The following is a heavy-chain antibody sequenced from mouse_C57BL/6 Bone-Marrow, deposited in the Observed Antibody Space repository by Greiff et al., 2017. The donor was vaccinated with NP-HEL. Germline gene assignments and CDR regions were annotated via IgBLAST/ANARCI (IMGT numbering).Heavy chain of an antibody. J-gene: IGHJ4*01. CDR1: GFSLTSYA. Sequence: QVQLQQSGPGLVAPSQSLSITCTVSGFSLTSYAISWVRQPPGKGLEWLGVIWTGGGTNYNSALKSRLSISKDNSKSQVFLKMNSLQTDDTARYYCARNPANWVPRHAMDYWGQGTSVTVSS. V-gene: IGHV2-9-1*01. CDR2: IWTGGGT. D-gene: IGHD4-1*01. CDR3: ARNPANWVPRHAMDY.